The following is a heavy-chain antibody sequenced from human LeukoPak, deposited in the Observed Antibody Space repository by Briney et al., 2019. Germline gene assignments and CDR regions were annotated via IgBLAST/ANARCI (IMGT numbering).Heavy chain of an antibody. CDR2: INPNSGGT. Sequence: ASVKVSCKASGYTFTGYYMHWVRQAPGQGLEWMGWINPNSGGTNYAQKFQGRVTMTRDTSISTAYVELSRLRSDDTAVYYCAREEGQYSSGWYFGYWGQGTVVTVSS. CDR1: GYTFTGYY. CDR3: AREEGQYSSGWYFGY. V-gene: IGHV1-2*02. D-gene: IGHD6-19*01. J-gene: IGHJ4*02.